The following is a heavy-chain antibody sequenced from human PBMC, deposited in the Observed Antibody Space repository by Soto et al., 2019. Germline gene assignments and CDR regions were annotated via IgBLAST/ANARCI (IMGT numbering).Heavy chain of an antibody. CDR2: MNPDSGST. CDR1: GYPFTSYH. D-gene: IGHD6-19*01. V-gene: IGHV1-8*01. CDR3: ARGRFISKGYDSGWYIAH. Sequence: QVQLVQSGAEVKKPGASVKVSCKPSGYPFTSYHVNWVRQAPGQGLEWMGWMNPDSGSTDYALKLQGTLTMTRNTSMSTASLELRSLTSEDTAIYYCARGRFISKGYDSGWYIAHWGQGTQVSVSS. J-gene: IGHJ5*02.